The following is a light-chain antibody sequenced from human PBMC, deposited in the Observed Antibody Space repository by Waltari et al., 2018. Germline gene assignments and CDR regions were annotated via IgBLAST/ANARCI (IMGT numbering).Light chain of an antibody. CDR1: QDVSNW. CDR2: AAS. V-gene: IGKV1-12*01. Sequence: DIQMTQSPSSVSASVGARVTITCRASQDVSNWLAWYQQKPWKAPKFLIYAASSVQRGFPSRFSCSVSGTDFTLTISSLQPDDFATYYCQQANTFPYTFGQGTKVEIK. CDR3: QQANTFPYT. J-gene: IGKJ2*01.